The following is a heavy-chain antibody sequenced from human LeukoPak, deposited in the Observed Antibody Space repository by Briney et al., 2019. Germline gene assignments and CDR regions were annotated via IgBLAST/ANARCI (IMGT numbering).Heavy chain of an antibody. CDR3: TSFLSVAGLNY. D-gene: IGHD6-19*01. Sequence: PGGSLRLSCAASGFTFSGSAMHWVRQASGKGLEWVGRIRSKANSYATAYAASVKGRFTISRDDSKNTAYLQMNSLKTEDTAVYYCTSFLSVAGLNYWGQGTLVTVSS. J-gene: IGHJ4*02. V-gene: IGHV3-73*01. CDR2: IRSKANSYAT. CDR1: GFTFSGSA.